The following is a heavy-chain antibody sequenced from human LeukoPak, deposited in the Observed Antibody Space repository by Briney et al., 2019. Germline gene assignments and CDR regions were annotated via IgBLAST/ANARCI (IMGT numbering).Heavy chain of an antibody. CDR3: AREHYGDPFYFDY. CDR2: IYYSGST. D-gene: IGHD4-17*01. J-gene: IGHJ4*02. V-gene: IGHV4-59*01. CDR1: GGSISSYY. Sequence: SETLSLTCTVSGGSISSYYWSWIRQPPGKGLEWIGYIYYSGSTNYNPSLQSRVTIPVDTSKNQFSLKLSSVPAADTAVYYCAREHYGDPFYFDYWGQGTLVTVSS.